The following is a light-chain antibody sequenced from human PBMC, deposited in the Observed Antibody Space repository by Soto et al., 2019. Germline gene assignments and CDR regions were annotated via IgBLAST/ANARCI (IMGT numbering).Light chain of an antibody. CDR1: QDISNY. J-gene: IGKJ3*01. V-gene: IGKV1-33*01. CDR3: QQYDNLPRST. Sequence: DIQMTQSPSSLSASVGDRGTITCQASQDISNYLNWYQQNPGKAPTLLIYDASNLETGVPSRFSGSGSGKDFTFTISSLQPEDIATYYCQQYDNLPRSTFGPGTKVDIK. CDR2: DAS.